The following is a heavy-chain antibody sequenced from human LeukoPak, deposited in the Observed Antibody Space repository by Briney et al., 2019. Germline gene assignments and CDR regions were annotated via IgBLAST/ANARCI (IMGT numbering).Heavy chain of an antibody. CDR3: ARDRGYCSGGSCFSLSY. CDR1: GYTFTSYG. J-gene: IGHJ4*02. CDR2: ISAYNGNT. V-gene: IGHV1-18*01. D-gene: IGHD2-15*01. Sequence: ASVKVSCKASGYTFTSYGISWVRQAPGQGLEWMGWISAYNGNTNYAQKLQGRVTMTTDTSTSTAYMELRSLRSDDTAVYYCARDRGYCSGGSCFSLSYWGQGTLVTVSS.